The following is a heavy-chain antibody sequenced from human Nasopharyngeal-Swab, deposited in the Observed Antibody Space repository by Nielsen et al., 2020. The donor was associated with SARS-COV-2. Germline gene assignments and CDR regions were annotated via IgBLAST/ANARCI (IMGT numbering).Heavy chain of an antibody. D-gene: IGHD1-7*01. CDR3: ARGLTGTMVR. J-gene: IGHJ3*01. CDR1: GVSISSGSYY. Sequence: SETLSLTCTVSGVSISSGSYYWSWIRQPPGKGLEWIGYIYYSGSTNYNPSLKSRVTISVDTSKNQFSLKLSSVTAADTAVYYCARGLTGTMVRWGQGTMVTVSS. V-gene: IGHV4-61*01. CDR2: IYYSGST.